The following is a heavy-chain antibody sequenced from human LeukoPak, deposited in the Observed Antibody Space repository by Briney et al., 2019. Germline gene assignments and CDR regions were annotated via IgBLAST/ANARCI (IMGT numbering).Heavy chain of an antibody. D-gene: IGHD3-10*01. CDR2: ISGGGGST. CDR1: GFTFSSYA. CDR3: AKDLFGSESYYNDGGSDI. Sequence: GVSLRLSCAASGFTFSSYAMSWVRQAPGKGLEWVSAISGGGGSTYYADSVRGRFTISRDNSKNTLYMQMNSLRADDTAIYYCAKDLFGSESYYNDGGSDIWGQGTMVTVSS. J-gene: IGHJ3*02. V-gene: IGHV3-23*01.